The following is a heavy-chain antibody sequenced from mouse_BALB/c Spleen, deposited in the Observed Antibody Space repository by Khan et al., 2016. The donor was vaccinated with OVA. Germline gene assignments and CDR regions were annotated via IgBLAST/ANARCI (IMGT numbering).Heavy chain of an antibody. J-gene: IGHJ3*01. D-gene: IGHD1-2*01. V-gene: IGHV2-6-7*01. CDR1: GFSFTDYG. Sequence: QVQLKQSGPGLVAPSQSLSITCTVSGFSFTDYGINWVRQPPGKGLEWLGMIWGDGSTDYNSALKSRLSISKDNSKSQVFLKMNSLQTDDTARYYCARELRLGCFADWGQGTLVTVSA. CDR3: ARELRLGCFAD. CDR2: IWGDGST.